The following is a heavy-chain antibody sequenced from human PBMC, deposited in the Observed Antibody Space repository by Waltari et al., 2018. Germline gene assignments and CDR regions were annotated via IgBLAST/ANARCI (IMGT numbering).Heavy chain of an antibody. CDR3: ARGPDRITIFGVVITRRDWYFDY. CDR1: GGSVRGYY. D-gene: IGHD3-3*01. V-gene: IGHV4-34*01. Sequence: QVQLQQWGAGLLKPSETLSRSCDADGGSVRGYYWSRVRQPPGKGLEWIGEINHSGSTNYNPSLKSRVTISVDTSKNQFSLKLSSVTAADTAVYYCARGPDRITIFGVVITRRDWYFDYWGQGTLVTVSS. CDR2: INHSGST. J-gene: IGHJ4*02.